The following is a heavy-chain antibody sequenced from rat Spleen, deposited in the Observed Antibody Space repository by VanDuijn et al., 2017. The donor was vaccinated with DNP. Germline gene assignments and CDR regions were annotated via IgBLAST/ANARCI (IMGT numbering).Heavy chain of an antibody. CDR1: GFTFRDYY. J-gene: IGHJ2*01. V-gene: IGHV5-20*01. Sequence: EVQLVESGGGLVQPGRSLKLSCAASGFTFRDYYMAWVLQAPTKGLEWVAYISYDGGSTYYGDSVKGRFTISRDNAKSSLYLQMDSLRSEDTATYYCTTNRGYFDYWAQGVMVTVSS. CDR3: TTNRGYFDY. CDR2: ISYDGGST.